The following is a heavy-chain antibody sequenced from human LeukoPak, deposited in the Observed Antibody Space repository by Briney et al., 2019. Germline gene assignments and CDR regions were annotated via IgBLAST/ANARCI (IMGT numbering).Heavy chain of an antibody. V-gene: IGHV3-21*01. CDR2: ISSSSSYI. Sequence: GGSLRLYCAASGFTFSSYSMNWVRQAPGKGLEWVTSISSSSSYIHSADSVRGRFTISRDNAEDLLHLQMNSLRAKDTAVYYCARDEWGDAFDIWGQGTMVTVFS. CDR1: GFTFSSYS. D-gene: IGHD1-26*01. J-gene: IGHJ3*02. CDR3: ARDEWGDAFDI.